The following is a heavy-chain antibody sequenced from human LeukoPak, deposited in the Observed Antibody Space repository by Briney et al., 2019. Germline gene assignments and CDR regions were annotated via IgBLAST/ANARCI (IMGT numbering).Heavy chain of an antibody. CDR3: ARWAYYDSSGYLYAFDI. CDR2: IYYSGST. J-gene: IGHJ3*02. CDR1: GGSISSYY. D-gene: IGHD3-22*01. Sequence: SETLSLTCTVSGGSISSYYWSWIRQPPGKGLEWIGYIYYSGSTNYNLSLKSRVTISVDTSKNQFSLKLSSVTAADTAVYYCARWAYYDSSGYLYAFDIWGQGTMVTVSS. V-gene: IGHV4-59*08.